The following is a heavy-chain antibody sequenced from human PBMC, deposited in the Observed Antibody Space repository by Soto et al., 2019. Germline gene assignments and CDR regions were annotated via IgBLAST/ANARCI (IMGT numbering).Heavy chain of an antibody. CDR2: IYYSGST. Sequence: QEQLQESGPGLVKPSETLSLTCTVSGGSISSYSWNWIRQPPGKGLEWIGYIYYSGSTNYNPSLTSRVTMSVDTSRNQFSLKLSSVTAADTAVYFCARGVSGWYSDYWGQGTLVTVSS. CDR3: ARGVSGWYSDY. D-gene: IGHD6-19*01. J-gene: IGHJ4*02. V-gene: IGHV4-59*01. CDR1: GGSISSYS.